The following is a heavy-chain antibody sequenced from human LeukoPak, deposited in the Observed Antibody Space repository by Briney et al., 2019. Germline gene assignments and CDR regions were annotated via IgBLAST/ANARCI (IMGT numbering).Heavy chain of an antibody. CDR3: AREGGVGPTAPPDYYSYQMDV. CDR2: ISPYTTKT. CDR1: GYTVISYG. V-gene: IGHV1-18*01. D-gene: IGHD1-26*01. Sequence: GASVTVSCKASGYTVISYGITWVRQAPGQGLEWMGWISPYTTKTNYAQSLQGRVTMTTDTSTSTAYMELRSLRSDNTAVYYCAREGGVGPTAPPDYYSYQMDVWGKGTTVTVSS. J-gene: IGHJ6*03.